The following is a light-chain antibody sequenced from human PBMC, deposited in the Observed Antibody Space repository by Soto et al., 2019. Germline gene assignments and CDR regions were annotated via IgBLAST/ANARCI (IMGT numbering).Light chain of an antibody. CDR3: QQVNSYPLT. CDR2: AAS. V-gene: IGKV1-9*01. J-gene: IGKJ4*01. Sequence: DIQLTQSPSFLSASVGYRVTITCRASQGISSYLAWYQQKPGKAPKLLISAASTLQTGVPSRFSGSGSGTEFTLTISSLQPEDFATYYCQQVNSYPLTFGGGTKVEIK. CDR1: QGISSY.